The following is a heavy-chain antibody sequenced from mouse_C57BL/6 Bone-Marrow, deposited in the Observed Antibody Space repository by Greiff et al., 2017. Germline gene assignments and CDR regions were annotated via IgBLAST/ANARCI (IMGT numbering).Heavy chain of an antibody. J-gene: IGHJ4*01. V-gene: IGHV5-4*01. Sequence: EVMLVESGGGLVKPGGSLKLSCAASGFTFSSYAMSWVRQTPEKRLEWVATISDGGSYTYYPDNVKGRFTISRDNAKNNLYLQMSHLKSEDTAMYYCARDRAFSNFGYYYAMDYGGQGTSVTVSS. CDR1: GFTFSSYA. CDR2: ISDGGSYT. CDR3: ARDRAFSNFGYYYAMDY. D-gene: IGHD2-5*01.